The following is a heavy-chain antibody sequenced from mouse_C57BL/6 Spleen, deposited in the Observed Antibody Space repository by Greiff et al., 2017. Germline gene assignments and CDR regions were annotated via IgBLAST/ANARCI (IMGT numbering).Heavy chain of an antibody. D-gene: IGHD1-1*01. Sequence: EVQLVESGGGLVKPGGSLKLSCAASGFTFSDYGMHWVRQAPEKGLEWVAYISSGSSTIYYADTVKGRFTISRDNAKNTLFLQMTSLRSEDTAMYYCARRYYGSWYFDVWGTGTTVTASS. V-gene: IGHV5-17*01. CDR1: GFTFSDYG. J-gene: IGHJ1*03. CDR3: ARRYYGSWYFDV. CDR2: ISSGSSTI.